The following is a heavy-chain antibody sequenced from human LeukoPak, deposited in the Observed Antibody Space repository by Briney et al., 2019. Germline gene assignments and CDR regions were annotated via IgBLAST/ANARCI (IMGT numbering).Heavy chain of an antibody. CDR1: GYSISSSDY. CDR2: IYHSGAS. J-gene: IGHJ3*02. D-gene: IGHD1-26*01. Sequence: PSETLSLTCVVSGYSISSSDYWGWIRQPPGRGLEWIGNIYHSGASYYNPSLTSRVTISVDTSKNQFSLKLTSVTAADTAVYYCARLSRRLLLVDMWGQGTMVTVSS. V-gene: IGHV4-38-2*01. CDR3: ARLSRRLLLVDM.